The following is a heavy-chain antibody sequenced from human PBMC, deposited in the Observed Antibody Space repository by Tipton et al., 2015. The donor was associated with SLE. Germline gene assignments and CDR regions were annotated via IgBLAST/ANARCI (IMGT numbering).Heavy chain of an antibody. CDR1: GGSFNDYY. J-gene: IGHJ5*02. CDR3: PIYYHDSTGLHWFDP. V-gene: IGHV4-34*03. D-gene: IGHD3-22*01. Sequence: TLSLTCAVYGGSFNDYYWSWIRQPPGKGLEWIGEVTQSGATNYNPSLKSRVTMSVDTSKNQFSLKLSSVTAADTAVYYCPIYYHDSTGLHWFDPWGQGTLVTVSS. CDR2: VTQSGAT.